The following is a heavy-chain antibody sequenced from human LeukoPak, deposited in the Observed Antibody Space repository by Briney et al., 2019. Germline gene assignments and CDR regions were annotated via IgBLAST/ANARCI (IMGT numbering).Heavy chain of an antibody. CDR2: INPNSCGT. J-gene: IGHJ6*03. D-gene: IGHD6-13*01. V-gene: IGHV1-2*02. Sequence: ASEKVSRKASGYTFTGYYMHWVRQAPGQALEWVGWINPNSCGTNYAQKFQRRVTMTRDTSISTAYMELSRLRTDDTAAYYCARDSRGSSSWNNYYYMDVWGKGTTVTVSS. CDR1: GYTFTGYY. CDR3: ARDSRGSSSWNNYYYMDV.